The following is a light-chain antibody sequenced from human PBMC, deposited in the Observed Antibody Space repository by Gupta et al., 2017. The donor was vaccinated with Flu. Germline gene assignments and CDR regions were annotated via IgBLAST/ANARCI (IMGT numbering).Light chain of an antibody. CDR3: QQSDSVPYT. J-gene: IGKJ2*01. CDR1: QDISTY. Sequence: DIQMTQSPSSLSASVGDRVTITCQASQDISTYLTWYQQKPGKAPKLLIHDASKLETGVPRRISGSRSGTHFTLTIGSLQTEDAATYYCQQSDSVPYTFGQGTRVEIK. V-gene: IGKV1-33*01. CDR2: DAS.